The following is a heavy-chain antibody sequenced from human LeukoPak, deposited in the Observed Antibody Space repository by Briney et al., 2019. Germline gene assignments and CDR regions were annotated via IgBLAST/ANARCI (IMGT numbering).Heavy chain of an antibody. CDR1: GFTFDDYA. J-gene: IGHJ4*02. V-gene: IGHV3-9*03. Sequence: GGSLRLSCAASGFTFDDYAMQWVRQAPGKGLERVSGISWNSGRIGYADSVKGRFTISRDNAKNSLYLQMNSLRAADMALYYCAKAWTAAAGTGFDYWGEGTLVTVSS. CDR3: AKAWTAAAGTGFDY. D-gene: IGHD6-13*01. CDR2: ISWNSGRI.